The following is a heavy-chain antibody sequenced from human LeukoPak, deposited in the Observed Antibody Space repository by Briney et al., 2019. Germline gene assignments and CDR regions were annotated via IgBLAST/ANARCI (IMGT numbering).Heavy chain of an antibody. Sequence: RTGGSLRLSCAASGFAFSTYWMDWVRQAPGKGLEWVGNINQDGSVKHYVDSVRGRSTISRDNARNSVYLQMSALRVEDTAVHYCTRDFVFWGQGSLVTASS. D-gene: IGHD3-3*01. CDR1: GFAFSTYW. CDR2: INQDGSVK. CDR3: TRDFVF. J-gene: IGHJ4*02. V-gene: IGHV3-7*01.